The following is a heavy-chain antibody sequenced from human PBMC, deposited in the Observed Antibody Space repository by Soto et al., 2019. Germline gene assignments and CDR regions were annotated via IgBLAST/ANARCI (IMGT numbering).Heavy chain of an antibody. CDR3: TTLGPS. V-gene: IGHV3-15*07. Sequence: EVQLMESGGGLVKPGGSLRLSCVASGFNFSDAWMNWVRQAPGKGLEWVGHVKTKADGGTTEYAASVKGRFIVSRDASRITLYLQMTSLKSEDTAMYYCTTLGPSWGQVTLVVVSS. J-gene: IGHJ4*02. CDR2: VKTKADGGTT. CDR1: GFNFSDAW.